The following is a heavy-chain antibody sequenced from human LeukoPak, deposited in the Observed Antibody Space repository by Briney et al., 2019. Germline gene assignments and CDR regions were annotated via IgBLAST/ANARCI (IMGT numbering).Heavy chain of an antibody. J-gene: IGHJ4*02. CDR3: ATPRTRDGYSD. CDR1: GYDLGERS. D-gene: IGHD2-2*03. V-gene: IGHV1-24*01. Sequence: GASVKVSCKVSGYDLGERSMHWVRQAPGKGLEWMGRFDPDDGKTVYAQKFQGRVTLTEDTSTNTAYMEVTSLRSEDTAFYYCATPRTRDGYSDWGQGTLVTVSS. CDR2: FDPDDGKT.